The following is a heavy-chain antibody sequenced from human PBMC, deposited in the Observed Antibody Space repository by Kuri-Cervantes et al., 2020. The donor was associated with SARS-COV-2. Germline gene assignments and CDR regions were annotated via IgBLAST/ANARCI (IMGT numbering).Heavy chain of an antibody. D-gene: IGHD3-3*01. V-gene: IGHV4-30-4*01. Sequence: SETLSLTCTVSGGSISSGDYHWSWIRQPPGKGLEWIGYIYYSGSTYYNPSLKSRVTISVDTSKNQFSLKLSSVTAADTAVYYCARESSYITIFGVVTRYGMDVWGQGTTVTVSS. CDR3: ARESSYITIFGVVTRYGMDV. CDR1: GGSISSGDYH. CDR2: IYYSGST. J-gene: IGHJ6*02.